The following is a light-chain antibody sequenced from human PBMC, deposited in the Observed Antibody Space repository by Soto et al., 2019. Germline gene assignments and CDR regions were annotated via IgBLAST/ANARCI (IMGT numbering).Light chain of an antibody. CDR1: QSITRW. Sequence: DIQMTQSPSTLSASVGDRVTISCRASQSITRWLALYQQKPGKAPKLLIYDASSLQSGVPSRFSGSGSGTEFTLTISSLQPDDFATYYCQQYNTYWTFGQGTKVEIK. CDR3: QQYNTYWT. J-gene: IGKJ1*01. V-gene: IGKV1-5*01. CDR2: DAS.